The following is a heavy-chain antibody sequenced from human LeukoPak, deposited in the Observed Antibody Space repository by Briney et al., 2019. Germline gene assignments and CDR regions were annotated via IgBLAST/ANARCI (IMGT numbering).Heavy chain of an antibody. CDR1: GFTFSSYA. J-gene: IGHJ1*01. Sequence: GGSLRLSCAASGFTFSSYAMTWVRQAPGKGLEWVSAISGSGGSTNYADSVKGRFTISRDNSKNTLFLQMNSLRAEGTAVYYCALPGGYYYGHFQHWGQGTLVTVSS. V-gene: IGHV3-23*01. CDR2: ISGSGGST. CDR3: ALPGGYYYGHFQH. D-gene: IGHD3-22*01.